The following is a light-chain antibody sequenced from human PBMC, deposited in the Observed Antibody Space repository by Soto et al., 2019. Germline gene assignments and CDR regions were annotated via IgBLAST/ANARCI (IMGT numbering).Light chain of an antibody. Sequence: EFVVTQSPVTLSLSPGERANVSCRVIQSFRVLLAWYQQKPGQAPRLLIYGASSRATRIPDRFSGSGSGTDFALTISRLEPEDVAVYYCQQYGTSPPGWTFGQGTKVDIK. CDR3: QQYGTSPPGWT. CDR2: GAS. CDR1: QSFRVL. V-gene: IGKV3-20*01. J-gene: IGKJ1*01.